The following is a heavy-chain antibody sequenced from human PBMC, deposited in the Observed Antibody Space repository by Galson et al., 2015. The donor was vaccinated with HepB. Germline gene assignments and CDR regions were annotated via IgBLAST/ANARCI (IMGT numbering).Heavy chain of an antibody. CDR1: GGTFSSYA. CDR2: IIPIFSTA. V-gene: IGHV1-69*13. CDR3: AREELSSGYLFDY. J-gene: IGHJ4*02. D-gene: IGHD3-22*01. Sequence: SVKVSCKASGGTFSSYAISWVRQAPGQGLEWMGGIIPIFSTANYAQKFQGRVTITADESTSTAYMELSSLGSEDTAVYYCAREELSSGYLFDYWGQGTLVTVSS.